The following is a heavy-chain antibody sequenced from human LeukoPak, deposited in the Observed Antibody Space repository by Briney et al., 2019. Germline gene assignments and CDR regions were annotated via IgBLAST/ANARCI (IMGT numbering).Heavy chain of an antibody. Sequence: PGGSLRLSCAASGFTFSSHGMHWVRQAPGKGLEWVAVISYDGSNKYYADSVKGRFTISRDNSKNTLYLQMNSLRAEDTAVYYCARAYSSSWYMDVWGKGTTVTVSS. CDR1: GFTFSSHG. D-gene: IGHD6-13*01. V-gene: IGHV3-30*05. CDR2: ISYDGSNK. CDR3: ARAYSSSWYMDV. J-gene: IGHJ6*03.